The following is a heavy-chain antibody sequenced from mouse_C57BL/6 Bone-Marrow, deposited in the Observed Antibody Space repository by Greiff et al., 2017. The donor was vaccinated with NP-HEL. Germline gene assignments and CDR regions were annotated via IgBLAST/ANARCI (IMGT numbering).Heavy chain of an antibody. CDR1: GYTFTDYE. CDR3: TRDGYYPPMDD. V-gene: IGHV1-15*01. J-gene: IGHJ4*01. Sequence: QVQLKESGAELVRPGASVTLSCKASGYTFTDYEMHWVKQTPVHGLEWIGAIDPETGGTAYNQKFKGKAILTADKSSSTAYMELRSLTSEDSAVYYCTRDGYYPPMDDWGQGTSVTVSS. CDR2: IDPETGGT. D-gene: IGHD2-3*01.